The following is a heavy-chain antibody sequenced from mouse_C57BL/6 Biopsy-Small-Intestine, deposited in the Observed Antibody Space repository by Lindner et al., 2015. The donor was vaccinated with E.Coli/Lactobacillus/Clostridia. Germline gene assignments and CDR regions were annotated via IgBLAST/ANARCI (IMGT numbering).Heavy chain of an antibody. Sequence: TGQGLDWIGEIYPRSGNTYYNEKFKGKATLTADKSSSTAYMELRSLTSEDSAVYSCARKSEDGYFYWYFDVWGTGTTVTVSS. D-gene: IGHD2-3*01. V-gene: IGHV1-81*01. CDR2: IYPRSGNT. J-gene: IGHJ1*03. CDR3: ARKSEDGYFYWYFDV.